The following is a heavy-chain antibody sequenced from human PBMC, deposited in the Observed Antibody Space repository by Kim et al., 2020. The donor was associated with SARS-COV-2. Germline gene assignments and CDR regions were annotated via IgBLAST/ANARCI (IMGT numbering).Heavy chain of an antibody. CDR3: VLVAASGFSLDY. D-gene: IGHD1-26*01. Sequence: EYAASVKGRFSISRDDSMKLLYLQMNSLRTEDTAVYYCVLVAASGFSLDYWGQGTLVSVSS. J-gene: IGHJ4*02. V-gene: IGHV3-72*01.